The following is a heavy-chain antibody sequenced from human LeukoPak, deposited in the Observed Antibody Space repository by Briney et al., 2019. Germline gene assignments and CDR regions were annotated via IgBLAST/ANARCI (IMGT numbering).Heavy chain of an antibody. CDR2: TYLGDSET. CDR3: ARHPSYTSGWPLDY. Sequence: GESLKISCKGSGYSSTSSWIGWVRQMPGKGLDWMGITYLGDSETRYSPSFQGQVTISADKSINTAYLQWSSLKASDTAMYYCARHPSYTSGWPLDYWGQGTLVTVSS. J-gene: IGHJ4*02. CDR1: GYSSTSSW. V-gene: IGHV5-51*01. D-gene: IGHD6-19*01.